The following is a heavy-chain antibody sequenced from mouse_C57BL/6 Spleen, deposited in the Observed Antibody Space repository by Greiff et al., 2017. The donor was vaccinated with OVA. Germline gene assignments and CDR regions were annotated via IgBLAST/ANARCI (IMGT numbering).Heavy chain of an antibody. J-gene: IGHJ3*01. Sequence: QVQLQQPGAELVRPGSSVKLSCKASGYTFTSYWMHWVKQRPIQGLEWIGNIDPSDSETHYNQKFKDKATLTVDKSSSTAYMQLSSLTSEDSAVYYCAQDRGYSNGFAYWGQGTLVTVSA. CDR2: IDPSDSET. CDR3: AQDRGYSNGFAY. CDR1: GYTFTSYW. V-gene: IGHV1-52*01. D-gene: IGHD2-5*01.